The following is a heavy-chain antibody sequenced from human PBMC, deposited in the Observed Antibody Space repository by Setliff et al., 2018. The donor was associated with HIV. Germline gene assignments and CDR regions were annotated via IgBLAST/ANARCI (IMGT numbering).Heavy chain of an antibody. V-gene: IGHV1-2*06. CDR2: ISPYDLSE. CDR1: GDTFTTYD. D-gene: IGHD7-27*01. Sequence: ASVKVSCKASGDTFTTYDINWVRQAPGQGPEWMGRISPYDLSERTSQRFRGRVTMTRDTSINAAYLDLSGLTSDDTAVYYCARQFSNSFDSWGQGTLVTVS. CDR3: ARQFSNSFDS. J-gene: IGHJ4*02.